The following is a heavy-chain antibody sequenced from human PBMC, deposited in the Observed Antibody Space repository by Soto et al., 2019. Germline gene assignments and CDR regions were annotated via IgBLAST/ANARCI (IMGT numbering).Heavy chain of an antibody. Sequence: QVHLVESGGGVVQPGGSLRLSCAASASIFKGHGMHWVRQAPGKGLEWVAIIRYDGSDEHYGDSVEGRFTISRDNSKNMWYLQMNSLRAEDTAVYYCARDGVGATTFFGFLDYWGQGTLVTVSS. V-gene: IGHV3-33*08. CDR3: ARDGVGATTFFGFLDY. CDR1: ASIFKGHG. D-gene: IGHD1-26*01. J-gene: IGHJ4*02. CDR2: IRYDGSDE.